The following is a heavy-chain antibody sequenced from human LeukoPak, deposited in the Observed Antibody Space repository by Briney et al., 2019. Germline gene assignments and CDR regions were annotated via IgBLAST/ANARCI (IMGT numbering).Heavy chain of an antibody. J-gene: IGHJ6*02. D-gene: IGHD3-16*01. CDR1: VFTYNAYW. CDR3: TRGGGLDV. Sequence: GGSLRLSCTASVFTYNAYWMNWARQAPGKGLEWVASINPSESVKYYVNSVKGRFTISRDNAKNSLYLQMSNLRAEDTAVYFCTRGGGLDVWGRGATVTVSS. V-gene: IGHV3-7*03. CDR2: INPSESVK.